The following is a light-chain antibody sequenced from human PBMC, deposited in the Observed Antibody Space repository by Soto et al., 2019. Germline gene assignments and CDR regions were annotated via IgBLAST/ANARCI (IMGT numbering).Light chain of an antibody. Sequence: EILMTQSPATLSVSPGERATLSCRTSQSVRNNVAWYQQKRGQAPRLLIYGASTRAPGIPARFSGSGSGTEFTLTIRSLQSEDFGVYYCQQYHGWPQPFGQGTKVEIK. CDR2: GAS. J-gene: IGKJ1*01. V-gene: IGKV3-15*01. CDR1: QSVRNN. CDR3: QQYHGWPQP.